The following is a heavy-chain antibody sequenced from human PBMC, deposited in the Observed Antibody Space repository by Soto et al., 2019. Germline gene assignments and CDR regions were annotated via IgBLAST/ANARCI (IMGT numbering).Heavy chain of an antibody. Sequence: GESLKISCKGSGYSFPSYWIGWVRQMPGKGREWMGIVYPGDSDTRYSPSFQGQVTISADKSISTAYLQWSSLKASDTAMYYCARLSGCNNGVCYKLAYWGQGTLVTVSS. CDR2: VYPGDSDT. V-gene: IGHV5-51*01. D-gene: IGHD2-8*01. CDR1: GYSFPSYW. CDR3: ARLSGCNNGVCYKLAY. J-gene: IGHJ4*02.